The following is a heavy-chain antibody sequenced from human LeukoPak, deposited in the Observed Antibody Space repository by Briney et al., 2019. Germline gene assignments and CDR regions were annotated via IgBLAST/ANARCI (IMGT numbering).Heavy chain of an antibody. CDR1: GFPFSTYS. CDR3: ARDPGRYSSGHYDW. D-gene: IGHD6-19*01. J-gene: IGHJ4*02. CDR2: ISSSGDTI. Sequence: PGGSLGLSCAASGFPFSTYSMNWVRQAPGKGLEWISYISSSGDTIHYVDSVRGRFTISRDNAKNSLYLQMNSLRAEDTAVYYCARDPGRYSSGHYDWWGQGTLVTVSS. V-gene: IGHV3-48*04.